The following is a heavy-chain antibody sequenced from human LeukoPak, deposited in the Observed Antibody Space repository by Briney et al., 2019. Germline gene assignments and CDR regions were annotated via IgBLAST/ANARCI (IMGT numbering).Heavy chain of an antibody. V-gene: IGHV3-7*01. Sequence: GGSLRLSCAASGFTFSSYWMSWVRQAPGKGLEWVANIKQDGSEKYYVDSVKGRFTISRDNAKNSLYLQMNSLRAEDTAVYYCARPRRAMVAFDAFDIWGQGTMVTVSS. CDR2: IKQDGSEK. CDR3: ARPRRAMVAFDAFDI. CDR1: GFTFSSYW. J-gene: IGHJ3*02. D-gene: IGHD5-18*01.